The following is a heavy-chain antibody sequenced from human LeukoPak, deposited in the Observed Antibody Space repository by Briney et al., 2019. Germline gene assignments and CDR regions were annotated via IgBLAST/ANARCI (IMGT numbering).Heavy chain of an antibody. D-gene: IGHD4-17*01. CDR2: IWSDGRNK. CDR3: AREVTNDALDI. J-gene: IGHJ3*02. Sequence: GGSLRLSCAASGFSFSSYGMHWVRQAPGKGLEWVAVIWSDGRNKFYADSVKGRFTVSRDNSKNTLFLQMSSLRADDAALYYCAREVTNDALDIWGQGTMVTVSS. CDR1: GFSFSSYG. V-gene: IGHV3-33*01.